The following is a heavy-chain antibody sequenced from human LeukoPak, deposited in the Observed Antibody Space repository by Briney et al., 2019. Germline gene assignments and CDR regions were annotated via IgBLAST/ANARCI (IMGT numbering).Heavy chain of an antibody. CDR3: ARLEYDYVWGSYRPTPLYSDY. J-gene: IGHJ4*02. CDR2: IYPGDSDT. CDR1: GYSFTSYW. Sequence: GETLKISCKGSGYSFTSYWIGWVCQMPGKGLEWMGIIYPGDSDTRYSPSFQGQVTISADKSISTAYLQWSSLKASDTAMYYCARLEYDYVWGSYRPTPLYSDYWGQGTLVTVSS. D-gene: IGHD3-16*02. V-gene: IGHV5-51*01.